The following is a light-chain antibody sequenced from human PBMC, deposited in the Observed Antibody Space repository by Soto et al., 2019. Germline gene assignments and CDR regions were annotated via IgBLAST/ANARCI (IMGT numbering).Light chain of an antibody. J-gene: IGLJ1*01. V-gene: IGLV2-14*03. CDR1: SSDIGAYDH. Sequence: QSALTQPASVSGSPGQSITISCSGTSSDIGAYDHVAWFQQFPGKTPKLMIYSVSNRPSGVSYRFSGSKSGNTASLTISGLKAEDEADYYCISYTGNRSYVFGTGTKLTVL. CDR3: ISYTGNRSYV. CDR2: SVS.